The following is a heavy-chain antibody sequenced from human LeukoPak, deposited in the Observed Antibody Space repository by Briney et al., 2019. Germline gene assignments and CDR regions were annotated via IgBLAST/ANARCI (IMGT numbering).Heavy chain of an antibody. CDR1: GSTFSSYS. CDR3: ARDFGMVRGVTLGGDH. J-gene: IGHJ4*02. CDR2: ISSSSSTI. Sequence: GGSLRLSCAASGSTFSSYSMNWVRQAPGKGLEWVSYISSSSSTIYYADSVKGRFTISRDNAKNSLYLQMNSLRAEDTAVYYCARDFGMVRGVTLGGDHWGRGTLVTVSS. D-gene: IGHD3-10*01. V-gene: IGHV3-48*01.